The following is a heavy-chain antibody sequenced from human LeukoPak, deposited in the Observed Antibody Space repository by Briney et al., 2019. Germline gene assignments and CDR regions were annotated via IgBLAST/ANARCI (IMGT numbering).Heavy chain of an antibody. CDR3: AKVPGGRYFDWLLSFPVDY. J-gene: IGHJ4*02. D-gene: IGHD3-9*01. Sequence: GGSLRLSCAASGFTFSSYGMHWVRQAPDKGLEWVAVISYDGSNKYYAGSVKGRFTISRDNSKNTLYLQMNSLRAEDTAVYYCAKVPGGRYFDWLLSFPVDYWGQGTLVTVSS. V-gene: IGHV3-30*18. CDR2: ISYDGSNK. CDR1: GFTFSSYG.